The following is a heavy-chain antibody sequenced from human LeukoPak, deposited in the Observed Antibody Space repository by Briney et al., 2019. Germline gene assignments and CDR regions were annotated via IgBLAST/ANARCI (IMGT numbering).Heavy chain of an antibody. CDR2: IYYSGST. V-gene: IGHV4-59*08. D-gene: IGHD3-10*01. CDR3: ASIVYYGSGSPPIGFDP. CDR1: GGSISSYY. J-gene: IGHJ5*02. Sequence: SETLSLTCTVSGGSISSYYWSWIRQPPGKGLEWIGYIYYSGSTNYNPSLKSRVTISVDTSKNQFSLKLSSVTAADTAVYYCASIVYYGSGSPPIGFDPWGQGTLVTASS.